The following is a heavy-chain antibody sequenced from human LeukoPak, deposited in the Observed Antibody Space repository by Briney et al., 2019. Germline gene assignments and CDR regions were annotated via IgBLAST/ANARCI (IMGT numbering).Heavy chain of an antibody. Sequence: ASVKVSCKASGYTFTGYYMHWVRQAPGQGLEWMGRINPNSGGTNYAQKFQGRVTMTRDTSISTAYMELSGLRSDDTAVYYCARILVQPNSDAFDIWGQGTMVTVSS. CDR1: GYTFTGYY. CDR3: ARILVQPNSDAFDI. J-gene: IGHJ3*02. V-gene: IGHV1-2*06. CDR2: INPNSGGT. D-gene: IGHD4-23*01.